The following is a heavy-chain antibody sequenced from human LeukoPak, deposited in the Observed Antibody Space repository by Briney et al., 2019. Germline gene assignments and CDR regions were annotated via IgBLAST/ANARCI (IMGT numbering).Heavy chain of an antibody. J-gene: IGHJ6*03. D-gene: IGHD4-17*01. V-gene: IGHV4-59*01. CDR1: GGSISSYY. CDR2: IYYSGST. CDR3: ARCTVTTSLHYYYYYYMDV. Sequence: SETLSLTCTVSGGSISSYYWSWIRQPPGKGLEWIGYIYYSGSTNYNPSLKSRVTISVKTSKNQFSLKLRSVTAADTAVYYCARCTVTTSLHYYYYYYMDVWGKGTTVTVSS.